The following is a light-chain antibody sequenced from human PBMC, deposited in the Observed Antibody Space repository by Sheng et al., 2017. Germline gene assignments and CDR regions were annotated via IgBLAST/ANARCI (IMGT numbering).Light chain of an antibody. Sequence: EIVLTQSPGTLSLSPGERATLSCGASQSISSSFLAWYQQKPGQAPRLLIYRASSRATGIPDRFSGSGSGTEFTLTISSLQSEDFAVYYCQQYNDWPPWTFGQGTKVEIK. J-gene: IGKJ1*01. V-gene: IGKV3-20*01. CDR3: QQYNDWPPWT. CDR2: RAS. CDR1: QSISSSF.